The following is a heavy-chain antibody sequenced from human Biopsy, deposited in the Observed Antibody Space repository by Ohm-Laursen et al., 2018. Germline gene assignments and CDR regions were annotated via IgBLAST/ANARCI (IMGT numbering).Heavy chain of an antibody. CDR3: AREKGGDPYYFDY. J-gene: IGHJ4*02. D-gene: IGHD3-10*01. CDR2: IYSDGRT. V-gene: IGHV3-53*01. CDR1: GFSVSDNY. Sequence: ETLSLTCAASGFSVSDNYMSWVRQAPGKGLEWVSVIYSDGRTYYADSVKGRVTISSDNSKNALYLQMSSLRAEDTAVYYCAREKGGDPYYFDYWGQGTLVTISS.